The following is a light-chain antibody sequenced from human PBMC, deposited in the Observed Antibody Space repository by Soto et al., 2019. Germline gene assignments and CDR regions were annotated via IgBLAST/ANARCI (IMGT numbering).Light chain of an antibody. Sequence: QSALTQPRSVSGSPGQSVAISCTGTSSDVGSYDYVSWYQQHPGKAPKLMIYDVSKWPSGVPDRFSGSKSGNTASLTISGLQAEDEADYYCCSYAGRYTYVFGNGTKLTVL. CDR3: CSYAGRYTYV. CDR1: SSDVGSYDY. J-gene: IGLJ1*01. V-gene: IGLV2-11*01. CDR2: DVS.